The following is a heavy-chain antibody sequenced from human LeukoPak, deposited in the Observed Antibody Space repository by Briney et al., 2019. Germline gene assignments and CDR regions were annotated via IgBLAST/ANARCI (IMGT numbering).Heavy chain of an antibody. Sequence: ASVKVSCKASGYTFTSYDIDWVRQATGQGLEWMGWMNPNSGNTGYAQNFQGRVTMTRNTSISTAYMELSSLRSEDTAVYYCARGGFYCTNGVCYKTSFDYWGQGTLVTVSS. CDR3: ARGGFYCTNGVCYKTSFDY. V-gene: IGHV1-8*01. D-gene: IGHD2-8*01. CDR2: MNPNSGNT. J-gene: IGHJ4*02. CDR1: GYTFTSYD.